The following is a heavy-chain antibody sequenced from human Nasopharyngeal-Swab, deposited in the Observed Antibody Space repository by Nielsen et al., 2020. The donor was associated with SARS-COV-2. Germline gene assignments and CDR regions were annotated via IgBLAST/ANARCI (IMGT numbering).Heavy chain of an antibody. Sequence: GGSLRLSCTASGFTFGDDAVSWFRQAPRKGLDWVGYIRSKTYGGTAEYAASVKGRFTISRDDSRSIAYLQMNSLEAEDTAVYYCARVRVMTRVVTHYYYGIDVWGQGTTVTVSS. J-gene: IGHJ6*02. D-gene: IGHD4-23*01. CDR3: ARVRVMTRVVTHYYYGIDV. CDR2: IRSKTYGGTA. V-gene: IGHV3-49*03. CDR1: GFTFGDDA.